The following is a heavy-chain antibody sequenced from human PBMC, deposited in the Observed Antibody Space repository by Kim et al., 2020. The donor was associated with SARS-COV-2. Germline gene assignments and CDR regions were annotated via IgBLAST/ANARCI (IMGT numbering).Heavy chain of an antibody. Sequence: SQTLSLTCTVSGGSISSSSYYWGWIRQPPGKGLEWIGSIYYSGSTYYNPSLKSRVTISVDTSKNQFSLKLSSVTAADTAVYYCATASYYYGSGSYFDYWGQGTLVTVSS. CDR1: GGSISSSSYY. V-gene: IGHV4-39*01. D-gene: IGHD3-10*01. CDR3: ATASYYYGSGSYFDY. J-gene: IGHJ4*02. CDR2: IYYSGST.